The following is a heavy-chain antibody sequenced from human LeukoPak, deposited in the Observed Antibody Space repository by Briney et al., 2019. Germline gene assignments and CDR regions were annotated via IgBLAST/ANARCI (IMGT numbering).Heavy chain of an antibody. CDR3: AREPPMVGDYYFGMDV. J-gene: IGHJ6*02. CDR1: GFTLSSYG. CDR2: IYRGGSK. Sequence: GGSLRLSCVVSGFTLSSYGMNWVRQAPGKGLEWVSVIYRGGSKYYADSVKGRFIISRDQSNNMLDLQLNSLRAEDTAVYYCAREPPMVGDYYFGMDVWGQGTTVTVSS. D-gene: IGHD3-10*02. V-gene: IGHV3-66*01.